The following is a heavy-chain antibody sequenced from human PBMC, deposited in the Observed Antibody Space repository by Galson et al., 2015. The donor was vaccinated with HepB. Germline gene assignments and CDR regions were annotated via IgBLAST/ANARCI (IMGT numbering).Heavy chain of an antibody. J-gene: IGHJ6*02. V-gene: IGHV3-30*04. Sequence: SLRLSCAASGFTFSSYAMHWVRQAPGKGLEWVAVISYDGSNKYYADSVKGRFTISRDNSKNTLYLQMNSLRAEDTAVYYCARERGLWELLGDGMDVWGQGTTVTVSS. CDR2: ISYDGSNK. D-gene: IGHD3-10*01. CDR1: GFTFSSYA. CDR3: ARERGLWELLGDGMDV.